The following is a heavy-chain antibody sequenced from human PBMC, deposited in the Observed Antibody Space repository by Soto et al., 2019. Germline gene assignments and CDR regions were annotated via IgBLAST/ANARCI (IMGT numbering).Heavy chain of an antibody. CDR2: INSDGSST. CDR3: ARDRGWFWEVPFDY. CDR1: GFTFSSYW. D-gene: IGHD3-10*01. Sequence: EVQLVESGGGLVQPGGSLRLSCAASGFTFSSYWMHWVRQAPGKGLVWVSRINSDGSSTSYSDSVKGRFTISRDNAKNTLYLQMTSLRAEDTAVYYCARDRGWFWEVPFDYWGQGTLVTVSS. V-gene: IGHV3-74*01. J-gene: IGHJ4*02.